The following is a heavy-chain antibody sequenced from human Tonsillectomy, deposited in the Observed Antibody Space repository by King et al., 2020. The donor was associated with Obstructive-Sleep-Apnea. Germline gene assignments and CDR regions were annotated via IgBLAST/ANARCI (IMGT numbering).Heavy chain of an antibody. J-gene: IGHJ2*01. D-gene: IGHD4-17*01. CDR1: GFNFSAYA. V-gene: IGHV3-30*03. CDR2: ISFYGRNT. Sequence: VQLVESGGGVVQPGTSLRLSCAASGFNFSAYALHWVRQAPGKGLEGVAGISFYGRNTEYGDSVKGRFSISRDNSQFTLELQMRSLRDEDSALYYCARVRVAYGDFPLGGRGTLVTVSS. CDR3: ARVRVAYGDFPL.